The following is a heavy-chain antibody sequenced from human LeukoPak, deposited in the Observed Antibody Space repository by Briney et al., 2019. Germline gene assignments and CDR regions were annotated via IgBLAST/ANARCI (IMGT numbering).Heavy chain of an antibody. CDR2: INPNSGGT. V-gene: IGHV1-2*02. J-gene: IGHJ3*02. CDR3: ARGLPRRRWPGGAFDI. Sequence: ASVKVSCKASGYTFTGYYMHWVRQAIGQGLEWMGWINPNSGGTNYAQKFQGRVTMTRDTSISTAYMELSRLRSDDTAVYYCARGLPRRRWPGGAFDIWRQGTMVSVSS. CDR1: GYTFTGYY. D-gene: IGHD4-23*01.